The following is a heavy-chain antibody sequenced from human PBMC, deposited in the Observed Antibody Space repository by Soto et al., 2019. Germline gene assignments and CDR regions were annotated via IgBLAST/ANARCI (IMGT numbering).Heavy chain of an antibody. CDR1: GFMFNDYE. Sequence: EVQLVESGGGLAQSGGSLRLSCAASGFMFNDYEMNWVRQAPGKGLEWVSYISEGGTTTHDPASVKGRFTISRDNAKESLYLQMNSLTPEDTATYFCVRDARGGGLLLWDCWGQGVVVSVSS. J-gene: IGHJ4*02. CDR3: VRDARGGGLLLWDC. D-gene: IGHD3-16*01. V-gene: IGHV3-48*03. CDR2: ISEGGTTT.